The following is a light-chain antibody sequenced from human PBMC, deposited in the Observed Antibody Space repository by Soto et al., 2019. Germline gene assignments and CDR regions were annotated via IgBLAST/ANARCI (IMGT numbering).Light chain of an antibody. CDR2: GAS. J-gene: IGKJ1*01. CDR1: QSISSN. CDR3: QQYNNLPRT. V-gene: IGKV3-15*01. Sequence: EILMPQAPATLSVSPSARATLSCRASQSISSNLAWYQQKPGHAPRLLIYGASARATGIPARFSGSGSGTEFTLTISSLQSEDFAVYYCQQYNNLPRTFCQGAKV.